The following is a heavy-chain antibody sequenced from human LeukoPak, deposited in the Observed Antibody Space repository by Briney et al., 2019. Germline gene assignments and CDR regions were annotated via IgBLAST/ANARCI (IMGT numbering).Heavy chain of an antibody. D-gene: IGHD3-3*01. CDR3: AKDDAGGLRFLEWLLIT. V-gene: IGHV3-23*01. CDR2: ISGSGGST. J-gene: IGHJ4*02. Sequence: GGSLRLSCAASGFTFNSYAMSWVRQAPGKGLEWVSGISGSGGSTDYADSVKGRFTVSKDNSKTTLYLQMNSLRAEDTAVYYCAKDDAGGLRFLEWLLITWGQGTLVTVSS. CDR1: GFTFNSYA.